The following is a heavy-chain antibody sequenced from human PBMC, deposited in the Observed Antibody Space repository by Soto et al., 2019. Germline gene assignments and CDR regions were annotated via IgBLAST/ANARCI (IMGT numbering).Heavy chain of an antibody. CDR1: GFTFDDYG. CDR2: INWNGGST. J-gene: IGHJ3*02. CDR3: AREDYGDYDYAFDI. Sequence: GGSLRLSCAASGFTFDDYGMSWVRQAPGKGLEWVSGINWNGGSTGYADSVKGRFTISRDNAKNSLYLQMNSLRAEDTALYHCAREDYGDYDYAFDIWGQGTMVTVS. D-gene: IGHD4-17*01. V-gene: IGHV3-20*01.